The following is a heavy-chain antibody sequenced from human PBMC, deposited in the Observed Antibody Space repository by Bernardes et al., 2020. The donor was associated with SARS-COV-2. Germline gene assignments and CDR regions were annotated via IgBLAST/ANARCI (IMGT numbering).Heavy chain of an antibody. CDR1: EFSFSRYK. CDR3: AREFGVASFSFYYYYGMDV. V-gene: IGHV3-48*03. D-gene: IGHD3-3*01. J-gene: IGHJ6*02. CDR2: IGRGASPI. Sequence: GGSLRLSCAVSEFSFSRYKMNWVRQAPGKGLEWVSHIGRGASPISYADSVKGRFTISRDDAKNSLYLQMNNLRAEDTAIYYCAREFGVASFSFYYYYGMDVWGQGTTVTVSS.